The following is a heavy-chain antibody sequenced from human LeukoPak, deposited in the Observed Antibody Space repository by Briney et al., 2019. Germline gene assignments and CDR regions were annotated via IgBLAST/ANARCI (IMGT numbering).Heavy chain of an antibody. CDR3: ARHGPPAWFDP. J-gene: IGHJ5*02. V-gene: IGHV4-59*08. CDR1: GGSISSYY. CDR2: TYYSGST. Sequence: SETLSLTCTVSGGSISSYYWSWIRQPPGKGLEWIGYTYYSGSTNYNPSLKSRVTISVDTSKNQFSLKLSSVTAADTAVYYCARHGPPAWFDPWGQGTLVTVSS.